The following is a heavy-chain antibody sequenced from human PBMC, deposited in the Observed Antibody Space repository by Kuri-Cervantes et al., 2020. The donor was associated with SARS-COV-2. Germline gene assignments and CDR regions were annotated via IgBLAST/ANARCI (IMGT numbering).Heavy chain of an antibody. V-gene: IGHV1-18*04. D-gene: IGHD3-10*01. CDR2: ISAYNGNT. CDR3: AREPYYGSARDYYGMDV. J-gene: IGHJ6*02. CDR1: GYTFTSYG. Sequence: ASVKVSCKASGYTFTSYGISWVRQAPGQGLEWMGWISAYNGNTNYAQKFQGRVTMTRDTSTSTVYMELSSLRSEDTAVYYCAREPYYGSARDYYGMDVWGQGTTVTVSS.